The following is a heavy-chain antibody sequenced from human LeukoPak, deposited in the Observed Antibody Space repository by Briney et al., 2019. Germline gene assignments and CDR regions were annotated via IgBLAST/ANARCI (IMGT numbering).Heavy chain of an antibody. V-gene: IGHV4-61*10. CDR2: INHSGST. CDR3: ARHSRGYYGSGSYYRYYFDY. Sequence: SETLSLTCTVSGAPISSGLYYWNWFRQPAGKGLEWIGEINHSGSTNYNPSLKSRVTISVDTSKNQFSLKLSSVTAADTAVYYCARHSRGYYGSGSYYRYYFDYWGQGTLVTVSS. D-gene: IGHD3-10*01. CDR1: GAPISSGLYY. J-gene: IGHJ4*02.